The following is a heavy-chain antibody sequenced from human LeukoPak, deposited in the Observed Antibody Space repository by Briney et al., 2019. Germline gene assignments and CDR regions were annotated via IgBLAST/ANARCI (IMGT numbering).Heavy chain of an antibody. CDR2: ISGSGGST. CDR1: GFTFSSYA. CDR3: AKDEYSSSAEVFDY. V-gene: IGHV3-23*01. D-gene: IGHD6-6*01. J-gene: IGHJ4*02. Sequence: PAGSLRLSCAASGFTFSSYAMSWVRQAPGKGLEWVSAISGSGGSTYYADPVKGRFTISRDNSENTLHLQMNSLRAEDTAVYYCAKDEYSSSAEVFDYWGRGTLVTVSS.